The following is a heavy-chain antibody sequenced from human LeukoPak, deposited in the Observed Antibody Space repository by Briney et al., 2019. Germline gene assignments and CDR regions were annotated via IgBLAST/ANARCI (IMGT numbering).Heavy chain of an antibody. Sequence: KPGGSLRLSCTTSGFTFSWAWMSWVRQAPGKGLEWVGHIQSKGDGEATYYGAAVKGRFTISRDDSKDTLYLQMNNLQTEDTAIYYCTTDHTDIGRYIGLGGTGVLWGQGTLATVSS. CDR3: TTDHTDIGRYIGLGGTGVL. V-gene: IGHV3-15*01. CDR1: GFTFSWAW. J-gene: IGHJ4*02. D-gene: IGHD2-2*02. CDR2: IQSKGDGEAT.